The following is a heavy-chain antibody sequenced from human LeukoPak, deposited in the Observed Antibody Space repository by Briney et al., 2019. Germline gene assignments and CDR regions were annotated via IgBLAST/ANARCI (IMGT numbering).Heavy chain of an antibody. V-gene: IGHV1-69*13. CDR2: IIPIFGTA. J-gene: IGHJ6*02. CDR1: GGTFSSYA. Sequence: EASVKVSCKASGGTFSSYAISWVRQAPGQGLEWMGGIIPIFGTANYAQKFQGRVTITADESTSTAYMELSSLRSEDTAVYYCARDQGPGGYYYGMDVWGQGTTVTVSS. D-gene: IGHD3-16*01. CDR3: ARDQGPGGYYYGMDV.